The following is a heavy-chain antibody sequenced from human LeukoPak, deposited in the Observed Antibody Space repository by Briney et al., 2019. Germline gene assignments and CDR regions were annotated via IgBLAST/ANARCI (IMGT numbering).Heavy chain of an antibody. CDR2: ISWNSLNT. J-gene: IGHJ6*02. CDR1: GFTFDDYA. D-gene: IGHD1-1*01. Sequence: GGSLRLSCAASGFTFDDYAMHWVRQPPRKGLEWVSGISWNSLNTGYADSVKGRFTISRDSAKNSLYLQMNSLRPEDTAFYYCARDRGTYNYGMDVWGQGTTVTVSS. V-gene: IGHV3-9*01. CDR3: ARDRGTYNYGMDV.